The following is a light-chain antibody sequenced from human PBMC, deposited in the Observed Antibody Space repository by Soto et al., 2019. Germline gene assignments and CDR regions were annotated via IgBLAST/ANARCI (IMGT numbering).Light chain of an antibody. CDR1: QSVGSS. V-gene: IGKV3-15*01. CDR2: GAS. Sequence: EIVMTQTPATLSVSPVERATLSCRASQSVGSSLAWYQQEPGQAPRLLIYGASTRATGIPARFSGSGSGTEFTLTISSLQSEDFAVYFCQQYKNWPPITFGQGTRLEIK. J-gene: IGKJ5*01. CDR3: QQYKNWPPIT.